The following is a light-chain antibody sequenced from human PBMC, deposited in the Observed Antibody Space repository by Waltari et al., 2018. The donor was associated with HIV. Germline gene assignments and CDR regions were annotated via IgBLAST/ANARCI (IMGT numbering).Light chain of an antibody. CDR2: RNT. Sequence: SVLTQPPSASGTPGQRVTISCSGSTSNIGRTAESWYQHLPGAAPNLLMQRNTQRTSGVPDQFSGSTSGTSASLAISGLRSWDEADYYCVAWEDSLRGVVFGGGTKVAAL. CDR1: TSNIGRTA. V-gene: IGLV1-47*01. CDR3: VAWEDSLRGVV. J-gene: IGLJ2*01.